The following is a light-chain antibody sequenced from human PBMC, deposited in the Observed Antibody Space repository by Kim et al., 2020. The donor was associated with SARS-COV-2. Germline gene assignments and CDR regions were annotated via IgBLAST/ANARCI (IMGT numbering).Light chain of an antibody. V-gene: IGLV5-37*01. Sequence: CTLPSDRNVDHCNIYWYQQTPGSPPRYLLYYYSDSNKGQGSGVPSRFSGSKDASANTGILLISGLHSEDEADYYCMIWPTSDSGVFGGGTQLTVL. CDR3: MIWPTSDSGV. J-gene: IGLJ3*02. CDR1: SDRNVDHCN. CDR2: YYSDSNK.